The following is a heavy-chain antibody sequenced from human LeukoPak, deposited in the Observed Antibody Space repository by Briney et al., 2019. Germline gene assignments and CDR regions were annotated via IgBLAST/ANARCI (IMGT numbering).Heavy chain of an antibody. J-gene: IGHJ5*02. D-gene: IGHD6-13*01. Sequence: GASVKVSCKASRYTFTSYAMNWVRQAPGQRLECMGWTNAGNGNTKYSQKFQGRVTITRDTSASTAYMELSSLRSEDTAVYYCARADLNSSSWSGWFDPWGQGTLVTVSS. CDR3: ARADLNSSSWSGWFDP. V-gene: IGHV1-3*01. CDR1: RYTFTSYA. CDR2: TNAGNGNT.